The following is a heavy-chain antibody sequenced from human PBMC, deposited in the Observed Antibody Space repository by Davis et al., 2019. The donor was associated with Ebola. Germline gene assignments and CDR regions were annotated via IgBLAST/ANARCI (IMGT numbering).Heavy chain of an antibody. V-gene: IGHV1-18*01. CDR2: INVYKGNT. Sequence: ASVKVSCKASGYTFSSYGITWVRQAPGQGLEWLGWINVYKGNTEYAQKLQGRVTMTTDKTTSTAYMELRSLRSDDTAVYYCARGLYSGYDFWGQGTLVTVSS. CDR1: GYTFSSYG. J-gene: IGHJ4*02. D-gene: IGHD5-12*01. CDR3: ARGLYSGYDF.